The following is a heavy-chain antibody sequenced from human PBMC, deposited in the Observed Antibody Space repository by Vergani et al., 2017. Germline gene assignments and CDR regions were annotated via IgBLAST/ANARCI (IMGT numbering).Heavy chain of an antibody. Sequence: QVQLVESGGGVVQPGRSLRLSCAASGFIFSSYGMHWVRQAPGKGLEWVAVISYDGTKKYYADFVKGRFTISRDNSKNTLYLQMNSLRAEDTAVFYCAKDGRENSDYGYFDYWGQGTLVTVSS. J-gene: IGHJ4*02. CDR2: ISYDGTKK. CDR3: AKDGRENSDYGYFDY. V-gene: IGHV3-30*18. D-gene: IGHD4-17*01. CDR1: GFIFSSYG.